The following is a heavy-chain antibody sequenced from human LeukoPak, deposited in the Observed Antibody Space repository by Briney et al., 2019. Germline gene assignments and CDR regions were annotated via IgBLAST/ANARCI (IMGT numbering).Heavy chain of an antibody. J-gene: IGHJ4*02. V-gene: IGHV4-59*08. CDR1: GGSISSYY. D-gene: IGHD6-13*01. Sequence: SETLSLTCTVSGGSISSYYWSWIRQPPGKGLEWIGYIYYSGSTNYNPSLKSRVTISVDASKNQFSLKLSSVTAADTAVYYCARHPIDSSSWYFDYWGQGTLVTVSS. CDR3: ARHPIDSSSWYFDY. CDR2: IYYSGST.